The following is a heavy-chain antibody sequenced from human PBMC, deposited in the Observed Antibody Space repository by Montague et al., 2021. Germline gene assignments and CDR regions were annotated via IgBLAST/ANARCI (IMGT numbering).Heavy chain of an antibody. J-gene: IGHJ4*02. D-gene: IGHD2-15*01. CDR1: GLIFDNCA. CDR3: ARDRRGGTYFDY. V-gene: IGHV3-23*01. CDR2: ISASSDNI. Sequence: SLRLSCAVSGLIFDNCAMTWVRQAPGKGLEWVSGISASSDNIYYADSVKGRVTISRDNSKNTLYLQMRDLRAEDTAVYYCARDRRGGTYFDYWGQGTLVTVSS.